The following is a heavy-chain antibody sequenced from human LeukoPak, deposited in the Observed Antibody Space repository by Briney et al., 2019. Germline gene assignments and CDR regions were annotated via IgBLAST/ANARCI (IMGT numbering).Heavy chain of an antibody. CDR3: AKDLEQWLVRGSGVDY. Sequence: GGSLRLSCAASGFTFSSYGMHWVRQAPGKGLEWVAFIRYDGSNKYYADSVKGRFTISRDNSKNTLYLQMNSLRAEDTAVYYCAKDLEQWLVRGSGVDYWGQGTLVTVSS. CDR2: IRYDGSNK. J-gene: IGHJ4*02. D-gene: IGHD6-19*01. V-gene: IGHV3-30*02. CDR1: GFTFSSYG.